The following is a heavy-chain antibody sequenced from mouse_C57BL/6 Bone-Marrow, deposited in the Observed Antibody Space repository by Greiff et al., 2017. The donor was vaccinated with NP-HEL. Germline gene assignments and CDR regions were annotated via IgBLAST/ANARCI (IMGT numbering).Heavy chain of an antibody. D-gene: IGHD1-1*01. CDR1: GFTFSSYG. Sequence: KVVESGGDLVKPGGSLKLSCAASGFTFSSYGMSWVRQTPDKRLEWVATISSGGSYTYYPDRVKGRFTISRDNAKNTLYLQMSSLKSDDTAMYYCARHDYGSSDGDYWGQGTTLTVSS. J-gene: IGHJ2*01. CDR3: ARHDYGSSDGDY. CDR2: ISSGGSYT. V-gene: IGHV5-6*02.